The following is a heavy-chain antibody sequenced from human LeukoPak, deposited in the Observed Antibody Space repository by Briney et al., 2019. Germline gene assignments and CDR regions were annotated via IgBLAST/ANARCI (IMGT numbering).Heavy chain of an antibody. CDR2: FDRETDET. CDR1: GFILTELS. J-gene: IGHJ4*02. V-gene: IGHV1-24*01. D-gene: IGHD3-10*01. CDR3: VTDHYNNHGNFDF. Sequence: GASVKVSCKVSGFILTELSVHWLRLAPGKGLEWMESFDRETDETMYAHQLQGRLTMTEDRSADTAFLQLRSLTFEDTAVYYCVTDHYNNHGNFDFWGQGTPVAVS.